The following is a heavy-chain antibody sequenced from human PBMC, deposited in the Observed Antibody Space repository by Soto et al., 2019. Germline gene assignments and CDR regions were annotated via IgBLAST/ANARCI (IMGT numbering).Heavy chain of an antibody. CDR2: IYYSGST. J-gene: IGHJ5*02. CDR3: ARASWLAVGPTFDP. Sequence: SETLSLTCTVSGGSISSYYWSWIRQPPGKGLEWIGYIYYSGSTNYNPSLKSRVNISIDTSKTQFSLKLSSVTAADTAVYYCARASWLAVGPTFDPWGQGTLVTVSS. V-gene: IGHV4-59*01. D-gene: IGHD6-19*01. CDR1: GGSISSYY.